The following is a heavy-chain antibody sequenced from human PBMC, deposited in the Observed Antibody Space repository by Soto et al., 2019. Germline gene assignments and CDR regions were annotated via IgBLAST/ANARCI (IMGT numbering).Heavy chain of an antibody. CDR1: GGSISSYY. V-gene: IGHV4-59*01. J-gene: IGHJ6*02. CDR2: IYYSGST. D-gene: IGHD6-19*01. CDR3: ARWGLSVAGRGHYYYGMDV. Sequence: PSETLSLTCTVSGGSISSYYWSWIRQPPGKGLEWIGYIYYSGSTNYNPSLKSRVTISVDTSKNQFSLKLSSVTAADTAVYYCARWGLSVAGRGHYYYGMDVWGQRTTVTVSS.